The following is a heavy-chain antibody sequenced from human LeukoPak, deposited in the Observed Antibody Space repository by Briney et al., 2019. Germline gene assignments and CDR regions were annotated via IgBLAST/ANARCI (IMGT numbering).Heavy chain of an antibody. V-gene: IGHV4-59*01. CDR1: GGSISSYY. D-gene: IGHD6-6*01. J-gene: IGHJ3*02. CDR2: IYYSGST. CDR3: ARVYSSSFVAFDI. Sequence: PSEPLSLTCTVSGGSISSYYGSWIRQPPGKGLEWIGYIYYSGSTNYNPTPKGQVTISVDTSKNQFSLKLSSVTAAATAVYYCARVYSSSFVAFDIWGQGTMVTVSS.